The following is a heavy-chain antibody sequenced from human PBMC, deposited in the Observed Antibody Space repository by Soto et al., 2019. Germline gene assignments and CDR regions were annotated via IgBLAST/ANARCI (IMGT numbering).Heavy chain of an antibody. CDR3: AGGGYSYGLYYFDY. CDR1: GGSISSYY. V-gene: IGHV4-59*01. Sequence: PSETLSLTCTVSGGSISSYYWSWIRQPPGKGLEWIGYIYYSGSTNYNPSLKSRVTISVDTSKNQFSLKLSSVTAADTAVYYCAGGGYSYGLYYFDYWGQGTLVTV. J-gene: IGHJ4*02. CDR2: IYYSGST. D-gene: IGHD5-18*01.